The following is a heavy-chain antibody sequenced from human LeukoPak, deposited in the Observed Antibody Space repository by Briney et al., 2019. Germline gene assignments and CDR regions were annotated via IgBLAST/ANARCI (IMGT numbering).Heavy chain of an antibody. V-gene: IGHV4-30-2*01. J-gene: IGHJ5*02. CDR2: IYHSGST. Sequence: SQTLSLTCAVSGGSISSGGYSWSWIRQPPGKGLEWIGYIYHSGSTYYNPSLKSRVTISVDRSKNQFSLKLSSVTAADTAVYYCARVRGQSGYCGLYWFDPWGQGTLVTVSS. CDR3: ARVRGQSGYCGLYWFDP. D-gene: IGHD3-3*01. CDR1: GGSISSGGYS.